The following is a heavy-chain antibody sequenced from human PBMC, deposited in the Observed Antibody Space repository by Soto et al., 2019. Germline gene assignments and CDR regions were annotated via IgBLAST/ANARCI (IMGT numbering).Heavy chain of an antibody. CDR1: GGTFSSYA. D-gene: IGHD5-18*01. J-gene: IGHJ4*02. V-gene: IGHV1-2*02. CDR3: AREDTAMVGFDY. CDR2: INPNSGGT. Sequence: ASVKVSCKASGGTFSSYAISWVRQAPGQGLEWMGWINPNSGGTNYAQKFQGRVTMTRDTSISTAYMELSRLRSDDTAVYYCAREDTAMVGFDYWGQGTLVTVSS.